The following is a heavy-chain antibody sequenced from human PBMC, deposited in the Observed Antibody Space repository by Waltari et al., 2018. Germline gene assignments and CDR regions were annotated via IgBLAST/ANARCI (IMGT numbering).Heavy chain of an antibody. V-gene: IGHV3-7*02. J-gene: IGHJ6*02. CDR3: ATSIAVAAATAYKGRHGMDV. Sequence: EVQLVESGGGLVQPGGSLRLSCAASGFIFSSYWMTWVRQAPGKGLEWVANINQDGSAKYYVDSVQGRFTMSRDNAKNSLYLQMNSLRAEDTAVYYCATSIAVAAATAYKGRHGMDVWGQGTTVTVSS. D-gene: IGHD2-15*01. CDR1: GFIFSSYW. CDR2: INQDGSAK.